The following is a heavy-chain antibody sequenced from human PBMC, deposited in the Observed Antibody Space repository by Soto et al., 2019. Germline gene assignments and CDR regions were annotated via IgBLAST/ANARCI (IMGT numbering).Heavy chain of an antibody. D-gene: IGHD6-19*01. CDR3: ARDPGQWLVLSWFDP. Sequence: QVQLVESGGGVVQPGRSLRLSCAASGFTFSSYAMHWVRQAPGKGLEWVAVISYDGSNKYYADSVKGRFTISRDNSKNTLYLQINSLRAEDTAGYYCARDPGQWLVLSWFDPWGQGTLVTVSS. J-gene: IGHJ5*02. CDR2: ISYDGSNK. CDR1: GFTFSSYA. V-gene: IGHV3-30-3*01.